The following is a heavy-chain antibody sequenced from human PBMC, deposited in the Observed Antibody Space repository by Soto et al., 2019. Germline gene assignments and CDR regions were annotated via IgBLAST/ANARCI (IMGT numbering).Heavy chain of an antibody. Sequence: PGGSLRLSCAASGFTFSSYGMHWVRQAPGKGLERVAVIWYDGSNKYYADSVKGRFTISRDNAKNSLYLQMNSLRAEDTAVYYCARIAGSIIRYYGMDVWGQGTTVTVSS. CDR1: GFTFSSYG. CDR2: IWYDGSNK. V-gene: IGHV3-33*01. D-gene: IGHD3-10*01. CDR3: ARIAGSIIRYYGMDV. J-gene: IGHJ6*02.